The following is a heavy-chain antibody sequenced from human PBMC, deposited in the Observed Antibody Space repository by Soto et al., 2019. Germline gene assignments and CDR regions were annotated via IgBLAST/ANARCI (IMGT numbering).Heavy chain of an antibody. CDR1: SGSFSGYD. V-gene: IGHV4-34*01. CDR2: ISQSGNT. Sequence: PXETLSLSCSIYSGSFSGYDWSWIRQPPGKGLEWIGEISQSGNTNYSPSLKSRVSISIDTSKKQFSLNLASVSAADTAVYYCARATKVRGSSQTRPDVWGQGTLVTVSS. CDR3: ARATKVRGSSQTRPDV. D-gene: IGHD6-6*01. J-gene: IGHJ4*02.